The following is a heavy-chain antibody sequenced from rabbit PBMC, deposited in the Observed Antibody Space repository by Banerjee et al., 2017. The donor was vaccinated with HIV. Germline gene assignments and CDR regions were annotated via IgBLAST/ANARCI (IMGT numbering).Heavy chain of an antibody. D-gene: IGHD4-1*01. V-gene: IGHV1S45*01. CDR3: ARDLAGVIGWNFGL. Sequence: QEQLEESGGDLVKPEGSLTLTCTASGFSFSSSYWICWVRQAPGKGLEWIACIYAGSSDNTYYASWAKGRFTISKTSSTTVTLQMTSLTAADTATYFCARDLAGVIGWNFGLWGPGTLVTVS. CDR1: GFSFSSSYW. CDR2: IYAGSSDNT. J-gene: IGHJ4*01.